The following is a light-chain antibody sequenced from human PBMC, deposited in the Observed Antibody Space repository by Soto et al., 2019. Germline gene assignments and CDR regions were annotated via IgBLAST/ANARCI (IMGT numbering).Light chain of an antibody. Sequence: EIVLTQSLATLSLSPGDRATLSCGASQSVSSIYLAWYQQKPGLAPRLLIYDVSNRFAGVPDRFSGSGSGTDFTLTISRLEPEDFAVYYCQHFVTSLTFGGGTKVDIK. CDR3: QHFVTSLT. CDR1: QSVSSIY. J-gene: IGKJ4*01. V-gene: IGKV3D-20*01. CDR2: DVS.